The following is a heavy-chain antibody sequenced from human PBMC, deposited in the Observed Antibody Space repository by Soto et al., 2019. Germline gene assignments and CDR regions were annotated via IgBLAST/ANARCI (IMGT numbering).Heavy chain of an antibody. CDR2: INPNSGGT. Sequence: ASVKVSCKASGYTFTGYYMHWVRQAPGQGLEWMGWINPNSGGTNYAQKFQGWVTMTRDTSISTAYMELSRLRSDDTAVYYCARDTNDSSNYGDMDVWRQGTTVTVSS. J-gene: IGHJ6*02. CDR1: GYTFTGYY. CDR3: ARDTNDSSNYGDMDV. D-gene: IGHD4-4*01. V-gene: IGHV1-2*04.